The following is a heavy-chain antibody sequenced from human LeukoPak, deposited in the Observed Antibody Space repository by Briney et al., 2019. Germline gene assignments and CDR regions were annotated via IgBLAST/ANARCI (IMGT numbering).Heavy chain of an antibody. CDR1: GFTFSDHH. D-gene: IGHD6-19*01. Sequence: GGSLRLSCEGSGFTFSDHHMDWVRQAPGMGLEWVGRGPARNKPNSCSTQYATSERGRFTISRDDSKNSLYLRISSLTTEDTAMYYCTRVLTTDRGWYTFEFWGQGVLVTVSS. J-gene: IGHJ4*02. CDR2: ARNKPNSCST. CDR3: TRVLTTDRGWYTFEF. V-gene: IGHV3-72*01.